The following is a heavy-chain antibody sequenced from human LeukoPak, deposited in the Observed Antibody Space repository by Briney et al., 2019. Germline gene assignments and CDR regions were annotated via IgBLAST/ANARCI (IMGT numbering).Heavy chain of an antibody. J-gene: IGHJ3*02. CDR2: ISYDGSNK. Sequence: PGGSLRLSCAASGFAFSNFAMHWVRQAPGKGLEWVAVISYDGSNKYYADSVKGRFTISRDNSKNTLYLQMNSLRAEDTAVYYCARALKWELRGREDAFDIWGQGTMVTVSS. CDR3: ARALKWELRGREDAFDI. CDR1: GFAFSNFA. D-gene: IGHD1-26*01. V-gene: IGHV3-30-3*01.